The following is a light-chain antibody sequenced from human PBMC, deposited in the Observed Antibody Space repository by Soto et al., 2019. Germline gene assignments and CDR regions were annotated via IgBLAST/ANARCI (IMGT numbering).Light chain of an antibody. V-gene: IGLV1-44*01. J-gene: IGLJ2*01. CDR1: SSNIGSNT. CDR2: SNN. Sequence: QSVLTQPPSASETPGQRVTISCSGSSSNIGSNTVNWYQQLPGTAPKLLIYSNNQRPSGVPDRFSGSKSGTSASLAISGLQSEDEADYYCAAWDDSLNGHVVFGGGTKRTVL. CDR3: AAWDDSLNGHVV.